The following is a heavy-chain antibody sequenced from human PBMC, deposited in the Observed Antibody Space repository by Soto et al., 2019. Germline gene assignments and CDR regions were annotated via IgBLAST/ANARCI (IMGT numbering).Heavy chain of an antibody. J-gene: IGHJ4*02. V-gene: IGHV4-31*03. Sequence: SETLSLTCTVSGGSITTGGSYWSWIRQHPGKGLEWIGNIYHSGNTYYNPSLKSRLTISVDTSKNRFSLMVDSVTAADTAVYHCARARFQVLYGKPYFDSWGQGTLVTVSS. D-gene: IGHD2-2*02. CDR3: ARARFQVLYGKPYFDS. CDR1: GGSITTGGSY. CDR2: IYHSGNT.